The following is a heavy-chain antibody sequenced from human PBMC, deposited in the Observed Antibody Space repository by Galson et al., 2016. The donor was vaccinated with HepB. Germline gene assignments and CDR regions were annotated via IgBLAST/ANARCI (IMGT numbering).Heavy chain of an antibody. D-gene: IGHD5-18*01. CDR1: GFTFRSYS. CDR2: ISSTSSYI. J-gene: IGHJ4*02. CDR3: AKAIQLWGFYYFDY. V-gene: IGHV3-21*04. Sequence: SLRLSCADSGFTFRSYSMNWVRQAPGKGLEWVSSISSTSSYIYYADSVKGRFTISRDNAKNSLYLQMNSLRAEDTAVYYCAKAIQLWGFYYFDYWGQGTLVTVSS.